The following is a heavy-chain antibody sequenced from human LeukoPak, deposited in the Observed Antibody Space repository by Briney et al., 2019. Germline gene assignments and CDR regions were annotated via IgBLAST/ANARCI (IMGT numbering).Heavy chain of an antibody. CDR2: IIPIFGTA. CDR1: GGTFSSYA. J-gene: IGHJ6*03. Sequence: ASVKVSCKASGGTFSSYAISWVRRAPGQGLEWMGGIIPIFGTANYAQKFQGRVTITADESTSTAYMELSSLRSEDTAVYYCARDREIAASHYMDVWGKGTTVTVSS. V-gene: IGHV1-69*13. CDR3: ARDREIAASHYMDV. D-gene: IGHD6-6*01.